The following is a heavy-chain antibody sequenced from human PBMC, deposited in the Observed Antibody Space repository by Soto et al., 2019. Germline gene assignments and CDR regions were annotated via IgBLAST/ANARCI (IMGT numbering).Heavy chain of an antibody. D-gene: IGHD3-10*01. J-gene: IGHJ4*02. CDR1: GYTFTSYA. V-gene: IGHV1-18*01. Sequence: QVQLVQSGAEVKKPGASVKVSCKASGYTFTSYAIRWVRHAPGQGLECMGWISAYNGNTNYAQKLQGRVTMTTDTTTTKAYIELRSLPAHNTAVYYWARSGPPAEYWGQGTLVTVSS. CDR2: ISAYNGNT. CDR3: ARSGPPAEY.